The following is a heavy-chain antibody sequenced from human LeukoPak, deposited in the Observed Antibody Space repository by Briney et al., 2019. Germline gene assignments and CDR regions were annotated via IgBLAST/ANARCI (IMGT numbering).Heavy chain of an antibody. V-gene: IGHV4-30-4*08. CDR2: IYYSGST. J-gene: IGHJ5*02. Sequence: SQTLSLTCTVSGGSISSGDYYWSWIRQPPGKGLEWIGYIYYSGSTYYNPSLKSRVTISVDTSKTQFSLKLRSVTAADTAMYYCAGDPNISWFYLWGQGALVTVSS. CDR1: GGSISSGDYY. D-gene: IGHD4/OR15-4a*01. CDR3: AGDPNISWFYL.